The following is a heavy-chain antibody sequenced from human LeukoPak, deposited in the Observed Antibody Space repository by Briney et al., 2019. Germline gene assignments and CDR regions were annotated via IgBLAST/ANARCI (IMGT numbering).Heavy chain of an antibody. J-gene: IGHJ5*02. CDR3: ARTNPRAWFDP. Sequence: GGSLRLSCAASGFTFSSYSMNWVRQAPGKGLEWVSSIRSSSSYIYYADSVKGRFTISRDNAKNSLYLQMNSLRAEDTAVYYCARTNPRAWFDPWGQGTLVTVSS. CDR1: GFTFSSYS. CDR2: IRSSSSYI. V-gene: IGHV3-21*01.